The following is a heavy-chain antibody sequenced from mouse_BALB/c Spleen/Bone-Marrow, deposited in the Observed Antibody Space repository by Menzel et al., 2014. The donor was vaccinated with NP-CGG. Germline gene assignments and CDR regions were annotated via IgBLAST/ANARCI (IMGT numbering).Heavy chain of an antibody. CDR3: ARLYYYGLQDY. Sequence: DVQLQESGGGLVQPGGSLKLSCAASGFDFSRYWMSWVRQAPGKGLEWVGEINPDSSTINYTPSLKDKFIISRDNAKNTLYLQMSKVRSEDTALYYCARLYYYGLQDYWGQGTTLTVSS. J-gene: IGHJ2*01. CDR2: INPDSSTI. D-gene: IGHD1-1*01. CDR1: GFDFSRYW. V-gene: IGHV4-1*02.